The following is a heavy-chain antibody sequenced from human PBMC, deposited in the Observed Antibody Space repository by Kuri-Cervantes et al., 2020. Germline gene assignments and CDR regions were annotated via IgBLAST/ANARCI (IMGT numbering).Heavy chain of an antibody. V-gene: IGHV3-9*01. CDR2: ISWNSGSI. CDR1: GFTFDDYA. J-gene: IGHJ4*02. CDR3: SRDAEGHFDS. Sequence: SLKISCAASGFTFDDYAMHWVRQAPGNGLEWVSGISWNSGSIGYADSVKGRFTISRDNAKNTLYLQMNSLRAEDTAVYFCSRDAEGHFDSWGQGTLVTVSS.